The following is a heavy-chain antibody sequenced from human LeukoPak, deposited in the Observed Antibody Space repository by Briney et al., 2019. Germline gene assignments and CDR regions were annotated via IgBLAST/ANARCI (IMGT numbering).Heavy chain of an antibody. CDR1: GFTFKTYA. V-gene: IGHV3-23*01. Sequence: GSLRLSCAASGFTFKTYAMMWVRQAPGKGLEWVSAIGGDGVSRDYSDSVKGRFTISRDNSKNTLYLQMNSLRVEDTALYFCAKRVGGTPDNWSLDTLVTVSS. CDR3: AKRVGGTPDN. J-gene: IGHJ4*02. D-gene: IGHD1-26*01. CDR2: IGGDGVSR.